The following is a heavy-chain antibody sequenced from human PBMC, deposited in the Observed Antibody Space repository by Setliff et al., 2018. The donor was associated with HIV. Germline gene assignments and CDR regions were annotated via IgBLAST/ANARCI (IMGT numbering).Heavy chain of an antibody. Sequence: SETLSLTCSVSGASLQSYYWSWIRQPAGKGLQWIGRIYYVGWSKYNPSLEDRVTMSVDTSNNQFSLSLRSVTAADTAIYYCARSIHGGGSEPFDIWGQGILVTVSS. V-gene: IGHV4-4*07. CDR2: IYYVGWS. CDR3: ARSIHGGGSEPFDI. CDR1: GASLQSYY. J-gene: IGHJ4*02. D-gene: IGHD3-10*01.